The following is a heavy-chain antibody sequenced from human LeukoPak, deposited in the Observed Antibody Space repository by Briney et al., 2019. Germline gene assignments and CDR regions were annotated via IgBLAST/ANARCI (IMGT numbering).Heavy chain of an antibody. Sequence: PGGSLRLSCAASGFTFSSYAMSWVRQAPGKGLEWVSAISGSGGRTYYADSVKSRFTISKVNSKNTLHLQMNSLRDEDTAVYYCAKVPGKGYGSSTSCRNDYWGQGTLVTVSS. CDR2: ISGSGGRT. CDR3: AKVPGKGYGSSTSCRNDY. D-gene: IGHD2-2*01. J-gene: IGHJ4*02. CDR1: GFTFSSYA. V-gene: IGHV3-23*01.